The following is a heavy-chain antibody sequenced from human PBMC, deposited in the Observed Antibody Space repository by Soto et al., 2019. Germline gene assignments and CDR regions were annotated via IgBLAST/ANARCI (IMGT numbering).Heavy chain of an antibody. CDR1: GGTFSSYA. CDR2: IIPMYGPA. CDR3: ARVTSMVRGVIDNWFDP. V-gene: IGHV1-69*01. Sequence: QVPLVQSGAEVKKPGSSVTVSCKASGGTFSSYAIHWVRQAPGQGLEWMGGIIPMYGPAKYAQRFQGRVTITAEASTTTVYMELPSLTSQDTAVYYSARVTSMVRGVIDNWFDPWGHGTLVTVSS. D-gene: IGHD3-10*01. J-gene: IGHJ5*02.